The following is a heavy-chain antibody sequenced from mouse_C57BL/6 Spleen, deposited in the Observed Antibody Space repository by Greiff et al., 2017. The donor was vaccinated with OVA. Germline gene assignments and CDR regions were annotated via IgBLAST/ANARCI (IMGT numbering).Heavy chain of an antibody. CDR3: ATNLRYAMDY. CDR2: IYPRSGNT. CDR1: GYTFTSYG. V-gene: IGHV1-81*01. J-gene: IGHJ4*01. Sequence: VMLVESGAELARPGASVKLSCKASGYTFTSYGISWVKQRTGQGLEWIGEIYPRSGNTYYNEKFKGKATLTADKSSSTAYMELRSLTSEDSAVYFCATNLRYAMDYWGQGTSVTVSS.